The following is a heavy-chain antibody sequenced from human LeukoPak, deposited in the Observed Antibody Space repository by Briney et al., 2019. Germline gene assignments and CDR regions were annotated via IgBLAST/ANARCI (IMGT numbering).Heavy chain of an antibody. CDR1: GYTFTSYD. CDR2: MNPNSGNT. Sequence: ASVKVSCKASGYTFTSYDINWVRQATGQGLEWMGWMNPNSGNTGYAQKFQGRVTITRNTSISTAYMELSSLRSEDTAVYYCARGGAGLITIFGVRPHKYYYYMDVWGKGTTVTVSS. J-gene: IGHJ6*03. V-gene: IGHV1-8*03. CDR3: ARGGAGLITIFGVRPHKYYYYMDV. D-gene: IGHD3-3*01.